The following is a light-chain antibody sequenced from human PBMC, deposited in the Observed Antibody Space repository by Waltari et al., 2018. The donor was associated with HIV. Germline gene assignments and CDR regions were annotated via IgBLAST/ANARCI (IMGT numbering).Light chain of an antibody. J-gene: IGKJ1*01. CDR3: QQYAGSPPWT. V-gene: IGKV3-20*01. CDR2: GIS. Sequence: SVLTQFPATLYVSPGERATLSCRASQSVRSSYLAWYQHKSGQAPRLLIYGISDRATGTPDRFIGSGSGTDFTLTITTVEPEDFAIYYCQQYAGSPPWTFGQGTKVEVK. CDR1: QSVRSSY.